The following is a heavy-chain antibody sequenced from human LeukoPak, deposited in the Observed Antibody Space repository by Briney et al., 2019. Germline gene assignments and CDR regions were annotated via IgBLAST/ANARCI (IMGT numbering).Heavy chain of an antibody. J-gene: IGHJ6*03. D-gene: IGHD4-17*01. CDR3: ARGSDYGDYMDV. Sequence: ASVKVSCKASVYTFTGYYMHWVRQAPGQGLEWMGWINPNSGGTNYAQKFQGRVTMTRDTSISTAYMELSRLRSDDTAVYYCARGSDYGDYMDVWGKGTTVTVSS. CDR1: VYTFTGYY. CDR2: INPNSGGT. V-gene: IGHV1-2*02.